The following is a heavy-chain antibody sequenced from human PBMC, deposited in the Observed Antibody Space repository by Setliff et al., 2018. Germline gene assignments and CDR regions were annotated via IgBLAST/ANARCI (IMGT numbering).Heavy chain of an antibody. J-gene: IGHJ3*01. D-gene: IGHD2-2*01. CDR3: TRHEDRNKCTSSSCYRENDAFDV. Sequence: GESLKISCKASGYIFTNYWIGWVRQMPGKGLEWMGVIYPGDSDTRYSPSFQGQVTISADKSINTTYLQWSSLEASDTAIYYCTRHEDRNKCTSSSCYRENDAFDVWGQGAMVIVSS. CDR1: GYIFTNYW. CDR2: IYPGDSDT. V-gene: IGHV5-51*01.